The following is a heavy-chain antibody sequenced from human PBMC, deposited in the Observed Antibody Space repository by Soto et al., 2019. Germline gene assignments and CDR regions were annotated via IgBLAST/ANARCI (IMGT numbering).Heavy chain of an antibody. CDR3: ARVGYSSRPRGWFDP. CDR1: GGSISSYY. D-gene: IGHD6-13*01. CDR2: IYYSGST. J-gene: IGHJ5*02. Sequence: SETLSLTCTVSGGSISSYYWSWIRQPPGKGLEWIGYIYYSGSTNYNPSLKSRVTISVDTSKNQFSLKLSSVTAADTAVYYCARVGYSSRPRGWFDPWGQGTLVTVS. V-gene: IGHV4-59*01.